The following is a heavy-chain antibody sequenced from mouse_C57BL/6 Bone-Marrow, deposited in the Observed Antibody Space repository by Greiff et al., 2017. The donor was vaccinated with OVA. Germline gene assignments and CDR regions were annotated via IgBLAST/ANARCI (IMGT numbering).Heavy chain of an antibody. CDR2: ISDGGSYT. CDR1: GFTFSSYA. D-gene: IGHD2-5*01. J-gene: IGHJ1*03. CDR3: SRLDDSNYEGYWYFDV. Sequence: EVMLVESGGGLVKPGGSLKLSCAASGFTFSSYAMSWVRQTPEKRLEWVATISDGGSYTYYPDNVKGRFTISRDNAKNTLFLQMTILRSEDTAMYYCSRLDDSNYEGYWYFDVWGTGTTVTVSS. V-gene: IGHV5-4*03.